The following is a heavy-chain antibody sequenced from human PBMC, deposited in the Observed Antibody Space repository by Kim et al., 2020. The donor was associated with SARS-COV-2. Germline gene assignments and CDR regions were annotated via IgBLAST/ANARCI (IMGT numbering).Heavy chain of an antibody. CDR3: ARHRGYYYYYYMDV. D-gene: IGHD3-10*01. J-gene: IGHJ6*03. Sequence: SETLSLTCTVSGGSISSSSYYWGWIRQPPGKGLEWIGSIYYSGSTYYNPSLKSRVTISVDTSKNQFSLKLSSVTAADTAVYYCARHRGYYYYYYMDVSG. CDR2: IYYSGST. V-gene: IGHV4-39*01. CDR1: GGSISSSSYY.